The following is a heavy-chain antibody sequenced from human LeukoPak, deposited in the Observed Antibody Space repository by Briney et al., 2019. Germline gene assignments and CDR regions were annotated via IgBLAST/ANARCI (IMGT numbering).Heavy chain of an antibody. CDR1: GFTFSSYA. CDR3: AREHYKYYFDY. V-gene: IGHV3-30*04. J-gene: IGHJ4*02. D-gene: IGHD4-11*01. Sequence: GGSLGLSCAASGFTFSSYAMHWVRQAPGKGLEWVAVISYDGSNKYYADSVKGRFTISRDNSKNTLYLQMNSLRAEDTAVYYCAREHYKYYFDYWGQGTLVTVSS. CDR2: ISYDGSNK.